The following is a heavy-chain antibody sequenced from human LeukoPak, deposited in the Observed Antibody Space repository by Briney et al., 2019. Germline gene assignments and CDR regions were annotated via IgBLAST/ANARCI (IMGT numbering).Heavy chain of an antibody. CDR3: AREYAVVGATAGVDY. CDR2: INPNSGGT. V-gene: IGHV1-2*02. CDR1: GYTFTGYY. D-gene: IGHD1-26*01. Sequence: GASVKVSCKASGYTFTGYYMHWVRQAPGQGLEWMGWINPNSGGTNYAQKFQGRVTMTRDTSISTAYMELSRLRSDDTAVYYCAREYAVVGATAGVDYWGQGTLVTVSS. J-gene: IGHJ4*02.